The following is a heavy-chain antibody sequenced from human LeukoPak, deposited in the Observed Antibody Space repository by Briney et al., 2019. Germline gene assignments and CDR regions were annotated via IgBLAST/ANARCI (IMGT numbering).Heavy chain of an antibody. CDR1: GITLSNYG. Sequence: ASLLLSCAVSGITLSNYGMSWVRPVPGKGLEWVAGVSDSAGRTNYADSVKGRFTISRDNPKNTLYLQMNSLRAEDTAVYFCAKRGVVIRVILVGFHKEAYYFDSWGQGALVTVSS. J-gene: IGHJ4*02. CDR2: VSDSAGRT. CDR3: AKRGVVIRVILVGFHKEAYYFDS. V-gene: IGHV3-23*01. D-gene: IGHD3-22*01.